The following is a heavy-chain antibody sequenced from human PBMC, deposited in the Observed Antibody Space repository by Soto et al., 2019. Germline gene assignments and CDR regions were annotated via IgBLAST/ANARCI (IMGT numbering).Heavy chain of an antibody. J-gene: IGHJ4*02. D-gene: IGHD3-16*02. CDR3: ARGDTRLAELSHKY. V-gene: IGHV4-30-2*01. CDR2: VYQSQYA. Sequence: SEPLSLTCVVSGGSVTSGGHSWSWIRQAPGKGLEWVGSVYQSQYAYYNPSLRSRVAISLDRSNNQVSLRMTSVTAADTAIYYCARGDTRLAELSHKYWGQGKRVTVSS. CDR1: GGSVTSGGHS.